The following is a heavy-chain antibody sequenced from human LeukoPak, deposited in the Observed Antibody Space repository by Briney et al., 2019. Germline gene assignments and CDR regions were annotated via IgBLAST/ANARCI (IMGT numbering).Heavy chain of an antibody. CDR3: AMTPGIAVAGTRASWFDP. V-gene: IGHV6-1*01. CDR2: TYYRSKWYN. J-gene: IGHJ5*02. CDR1: GDSVSSNSAA. D-gene: IGHD6-19*01. Sequence: SQTLSLTCAISGDSVSSNSAAWNWIRQSPSRGLEWLGRTYYRSKWYNDYAVSVKSRITLNPDTSKNRFSLQLNSVTPEDTAVYYCAMTPGIAVAGTRASWFDPWGQGTLVTVSS.